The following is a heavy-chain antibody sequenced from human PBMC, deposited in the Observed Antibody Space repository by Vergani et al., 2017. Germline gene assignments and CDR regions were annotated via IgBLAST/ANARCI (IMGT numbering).Heavy chain of an antibody. D-gene: IGHD3-10*01. V-gene: IGHV1-46*01. Sequence: QVQLVQSGAEVKKPGASVKVSCKASGYTFTSYYMHWVRQAPGQGLEWMGIINPSGGSTSYAQKFQGRVTMTMDTSTSTVYMELSSLRSEDTAVYYCARGLWFGEQKKRDNWFDPWGQGTLVTVSS. J-gene: IGHJ5*02. CDR3: ARGLWFGEQKKRDNWFDP. CDR1: GYTFTSYY. CDR2: INPSGGST.